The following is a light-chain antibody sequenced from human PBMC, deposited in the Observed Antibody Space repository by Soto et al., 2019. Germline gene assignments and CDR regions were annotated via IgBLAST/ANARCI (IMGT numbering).Light chain of an antibody. CDR1: QYISTY. J-gene: IGKJ4*01. Sequence: DIQMTQTPSSLSGSVGDSLTITCLASQYISTYLNWYQQKPGKAPNLLIYAASSLQTGVPSRFSGGGSGTDFTLTITSLQPEDFAPYYCQQVNVYPSTFGGGTKVDIK. CDR3: QQVNVYPST. V-gene: IGKV1-39*01. CDR2: AAS.